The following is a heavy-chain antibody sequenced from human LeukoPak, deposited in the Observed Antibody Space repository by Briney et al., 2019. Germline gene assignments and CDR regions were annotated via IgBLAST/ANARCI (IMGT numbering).Heavy chain of an antibody. Sequence: PGGSLRLSCAASGFTFNSQAMSWVRQAPGKGLEWASGISGGGGTTYYADSVKGRFTVSRDNSKKTLYLQMNSLRAEDTAVYYCAKAVAYLDAFDIWGQGTMVTVSS. J-gene: IGHJ3*02. CDR1: GFTFNSQA. V-gene: IGHV3-23*01. D-gene: IGHD4-23*01. CDR2: ISGGGGTT. CDR3: AKAVAYLDAFDI.